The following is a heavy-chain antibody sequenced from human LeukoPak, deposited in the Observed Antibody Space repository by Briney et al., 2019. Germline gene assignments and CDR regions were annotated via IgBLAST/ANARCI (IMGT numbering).Heavy chain of an antibody. Sequence: RAGGSLRLSCAASGFTFSSYAMHWVRQAPGKGLEWVAVISYDGSNKYYADSVKGRFTISRDNSKNMLYLQMNSLRAEDTAVYYCARDWGLAWGQGTMVTVSS. J-gene: IGHJ3*01. D-gene: IGHD3-16*01. CDR1: GFTFSSYA. V-gene: IGHV3-30*04. CDR2: ISYDGSNK. CDR3: ARDWGLA.